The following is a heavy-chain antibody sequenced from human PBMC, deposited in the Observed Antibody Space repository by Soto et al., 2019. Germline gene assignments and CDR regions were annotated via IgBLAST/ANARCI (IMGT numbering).Heavy chain of an antibody. CDR2: IKKDGSEQ. J-gene: IGHJ1*01. V-gene: IGHV3-7*01. D-gene: IGHD3-22*01. Sequence: EVQLLESGGSLVQPGGSLRLSCAASGFTFSNYWMTWVRQAPGKGLEWVANIKKDGSEQYYVDSVKGRLTISRDHAKNSVSLQGNTPRPEDTGVYYCASGNYYCGIYGGGLGATVVVS. CDR1: GFTFSNYW. CDR3: ASGNYYCGIYG.